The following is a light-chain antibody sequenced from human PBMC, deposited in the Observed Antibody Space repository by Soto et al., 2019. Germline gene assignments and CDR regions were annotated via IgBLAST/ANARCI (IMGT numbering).Light chain of an antibody. CDR1: SRDVGGYNF. CDR3: SSHTSSSTHV. Sequence: QSVLTQPASVSGSAGESITISCTGTSRDVGGYNFVCWYQQHPGKAPKLRSHDVRNRPSGGSNRFDDDKSGNEASLTNSELLSEDEAAYYCSSHTSSSTHVFGTGSKVTVL. CDR2: DVR. V-gene: IGLV2-14*01. J-gene: IGLJ1*01.